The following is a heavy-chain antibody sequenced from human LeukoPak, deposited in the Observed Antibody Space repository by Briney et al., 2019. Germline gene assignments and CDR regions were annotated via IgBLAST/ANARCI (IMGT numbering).Heavy chain of an antibody. D-gene: IGHD4-17*01. CDR3: AKDLATVTMGAFDI. CDR2: ISYDGSNK. V-gene: IGHV3-30*18. Sequence: PGRSLRLSCAASGFTFSSYGMHWVRQAPGKGLEWVAVISYDGSNKYYADSVKGRFTISRDNSKNTLYLQMNSLRAEDTAVYYCAKDLATVTMGAFDIWGQGTMVTVSS. J-gene: IGHJ3*02. CDR1: GFTFSSYG.